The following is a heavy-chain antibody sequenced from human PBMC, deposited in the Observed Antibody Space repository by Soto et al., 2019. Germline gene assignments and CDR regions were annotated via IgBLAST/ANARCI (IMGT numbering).Heavy chain of an antibody. CDR1: VFSFSSYA. D-gene: IGHD2-2*01. CDR2: LSGSGGNT. CDR3: AKDLRMSSTSCYGFDY. Sequence: GESLKISCAASVFSFSSYAMSWVRQAPGKGLEWVSALSGSGGNTFYSDSVKGRFTISRDNSNNTLYLQMNSLRAEDTAVYYCAKDLRMSSTSCYGFDYWGQGTLVTVSS. V-gene: IGHV3-23*01. J-gene: IGHJ4*02.